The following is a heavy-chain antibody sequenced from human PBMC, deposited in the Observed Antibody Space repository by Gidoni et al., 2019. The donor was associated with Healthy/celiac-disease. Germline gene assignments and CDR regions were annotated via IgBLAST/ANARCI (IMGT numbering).Heavy chain of an antibody. D-gene: IGHD3-10*01. J-gene: IGHJ2*01. CDR3: ARDSSGGVRGVIIFWYFDL. CDR1: GFTFSSYA. V-gene: IGHV3-30-3*01. CDR2: ISYDGSNK. Sequence: QVQLVESGGGVVQPGRSLRLSCAASGFTFSSYAMHWVRQAPGKGLEWVAVISYDGSNKYYADSVKGRFTISRDNSKNTLYLQMNSLRAEDTAVYYCARDSSGGVRGVIIFWYFDLWGRGTLVTVSS.